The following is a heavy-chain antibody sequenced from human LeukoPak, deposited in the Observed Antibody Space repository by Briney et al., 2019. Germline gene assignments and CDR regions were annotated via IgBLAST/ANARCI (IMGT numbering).Heavy chain of an antibody. CDR2: ISYDGSNK. CDR1: EFTFSWYG. Sequence: GRSLRLSCAASEFTFSWYGMHWVRQAPGKGLEWVAVISYDGSNKYYADSVKGRFTISRDNSKNTLYLQMNSLRAEDTAVYYCANGLGSSSSPNDYYYGMDVWGQGTTATVSS. J-gene: IGHJ6*02. CDR3: ANGLGSSSSPNDYYYGMDV. V-gene: IGHV3-30*18. D-gene: IGHD2-2*01.